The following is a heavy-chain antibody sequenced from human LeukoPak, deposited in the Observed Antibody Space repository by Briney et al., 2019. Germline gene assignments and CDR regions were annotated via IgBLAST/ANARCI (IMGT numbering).Heavy chain of an antibody. CDR2: ASNLEGHR. V-gene: IGHV3-30*18. J-gene: IGHJ4*02. D-gene: IGHD3-16*01. CDR3: GKRLGDGTYPFQY. Sequence: PGGSLRLSCAASGFTFKNAWMSWVRQSPVKGLEWVAVASNLEGHRYYADSVRGRFTISRDNFNNMLYLQMNSLRPEDTAVYYCGKRLGDGTYPFQYWGQGTLVTVSS. CDR1: GFTFKNAW.